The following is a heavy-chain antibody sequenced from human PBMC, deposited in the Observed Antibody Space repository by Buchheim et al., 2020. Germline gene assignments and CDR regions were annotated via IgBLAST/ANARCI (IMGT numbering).Heavy chain of an antibody. V-gene: IGHV3-30*03. CDR3: AQSAISSGYYYYTSPYFDY. J-gene: IGHJ4*02. CDR1: GFTFSSYG. CDR2: ISYDGSNK. D-gene: IGHD3-22*01. Sequence: QVQLVESGGGVVQPGRSLRLSCAASGFTFSSYGMHWVRQAPGKGLEWVAVISYDGSNKYYADSVKGRFTISRDNSKNTRYLQMNSLRAEDTAVYYCAQSAISSGYYYYTSPYFDYWGQGTL.